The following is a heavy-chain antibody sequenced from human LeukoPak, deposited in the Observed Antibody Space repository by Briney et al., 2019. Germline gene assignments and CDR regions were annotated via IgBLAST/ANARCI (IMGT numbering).Heavy chain of an antibody. CDR2: IKQDGSEK. CDR3: ARVNFDFWSGYYSGPNWFDP. D-gene: IGHD3-3*01. CDR1: GFSFNNYA. J-gene: IGHJ5*02. Sequence: GGSLRLSCVASGFSFNNYAMNWVRQAPGKGLEWVANIKQDGSEKYYVDSVKGRFTISRDNAKNSLYLQMNSLRAEDTAVYYCARVNFDFWSGYYSGPNWFDPWGQGTLVTVSS. V-gene: IGHV3-7*01.